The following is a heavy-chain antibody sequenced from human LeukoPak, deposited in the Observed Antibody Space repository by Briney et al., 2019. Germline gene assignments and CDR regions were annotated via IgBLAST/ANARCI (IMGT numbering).Heavy chain of an antibody. D-gene: IGHD4-17*01. V-gene: IGHV1-18*01. CDR1: GYTFTSYG. CDR2: ISAYNGNT. J-gene: IGHJ2*01. Sequence: VASVKVSCKASGYTFTSYGISWVRQAPGQGLEWMGWISAYNGNTNYAQKLQGRVTMTTDTSTSTAYMELRSLRSDDTAVYYCARDYGDSESPEPGYWYLDLWGRGTLVTVSS. CDR3: ARDYGDSESPEPGYWYLDL.